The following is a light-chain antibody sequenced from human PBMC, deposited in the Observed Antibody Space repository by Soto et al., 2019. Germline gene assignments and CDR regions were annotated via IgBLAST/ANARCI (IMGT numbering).Light chain of an antibody. CDR1: QSISSW. J-gene: IGKJ1*01. Sequence: DIQMTQSPSTLSASVGDRVTITCRASQSISSWLAWYQQKPGKAPKLLIYKASSLESGVPSRFSGSGSGTEFTLTISSLQPDDFAPYYCQQYSTSYRTFGQGTKVEIK. CDR3: QQYSTSYRT. CDR2: KAS. V-gene: IGKV1-5*03.